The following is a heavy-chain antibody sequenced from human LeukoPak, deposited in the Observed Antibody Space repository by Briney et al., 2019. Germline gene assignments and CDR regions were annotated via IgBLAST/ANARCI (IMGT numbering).Heavy chain of an antibody. CDR2: IYWDDNK. D-gene: IGHD4-17*01. J-gene: IGHJ4*02. V-gene: IGHV2-5*02. Sequence: ESGPTLVKPTQTLTLTCTFSGFSLITTGVGVGWIRQPPVKALEWLALIYWDDNKLYNPSLRSRLTITKDTSKNQVVLRLTNMDPVDTATYYCAHYGDYRFLYYFDHWGRGALVTVSS. CDR1: GFSLITTGVG. CDR3: AHYGDYRFLYYFDH.